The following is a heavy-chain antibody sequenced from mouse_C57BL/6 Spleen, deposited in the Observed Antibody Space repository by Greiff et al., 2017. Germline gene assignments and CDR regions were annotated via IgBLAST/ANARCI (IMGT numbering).Heavy chain of an antibody. CDR3: ARRDDYEGFAY. V-gene: IGHV1-50*01. CDR1: GYTFTSYW. Sequence: QVQLQQPGAELVKPGASVKLSCKASGYTFTSYWMQWVKQRPGQGLEWIGEIDPSDSYTNYNQKFKGKATLTVDTSSSTAYMQLISLTSEDSAVYYCARRDDYEGFAYWGQGTLVTVSA. D-gene: IGHD2-4*01. J-gene: IGHJ3*01. CDR2: IDPSDSYT.